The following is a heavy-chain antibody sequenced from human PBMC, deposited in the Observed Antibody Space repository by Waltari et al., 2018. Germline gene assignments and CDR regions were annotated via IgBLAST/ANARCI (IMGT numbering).Heavy chain of an antibody. CDR1: GGSFSGYY. J-gene: IGHJ4*02. V-gene: IGHV4-34*01. D-gene: IGHD5-18*01. CDR3: ASPIGGLGVDTAMDGY. CDR2: INHSGST. Sequence: QVQLQQWGAGLLKPSETLSLTCAVYGGSFSGYYWSWIRQPPGKGLEWIGEINHSGSTNYNPSLKSRVTISVDTSKNQFSLKLSSVTAADTAVYYCASPIGGLGVDTAMDGYWGQGTLVTVSS.